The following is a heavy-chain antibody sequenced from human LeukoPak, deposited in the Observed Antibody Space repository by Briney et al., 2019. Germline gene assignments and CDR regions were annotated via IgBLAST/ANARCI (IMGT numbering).Heavy chain of an antibody. Sequence: GGSLRLSCAASGFTFSDYYMSWIRQSPGKGLEWVSYISTNSSYTNYADSVKGRFTISRDNAKNSLYLQMNSLRAEDTAVYYCATRPTRITTPEWVDYWGQGTLVTVSS. CDR2: ISTNSSYT. CDR1: GFTFSDYY. V-gene: IGHV3-11*06. J-gene: IGHJ4*02. CDR3: ATRPTRITTPEWVDY. D-gene: IGHD3-22*01.